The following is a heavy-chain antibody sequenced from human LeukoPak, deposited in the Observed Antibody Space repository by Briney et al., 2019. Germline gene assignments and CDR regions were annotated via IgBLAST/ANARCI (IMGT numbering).Heavy chain of an antibody. CDR3: ARLGEKADFDY. J-gene: IGHJ4*02. Sequence: GGSLRLSCAASGFTFSNYWMSWVRQAPGKGLEWVASIKQDGSEKHYVDSVKGRFTISRDNAKNSLYLQLNSLRAEDTAVYYCARLGEKADFDYWGQGTLVTVSS. D-gene: IGHD3-16*01. CDR1: GFTFSNYW. V-gene: IGHV3-7*01. CDR2: IKQDGSEK.